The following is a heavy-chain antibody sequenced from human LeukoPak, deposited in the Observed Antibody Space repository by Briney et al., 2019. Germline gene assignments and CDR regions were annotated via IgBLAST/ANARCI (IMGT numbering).Heavy chain of an antibody. CDR3: ARDGVDCSSTSCYLDAFDI. Sequence: GGSLRFSCAASGFTFSSYGMHWVRQAPGKGLEWVAVIWYDGSNKYYADSVKGRFTISRDNSKNTLYLQMNSLRAEDTAVYYCARDGVDCSSTSCYLDAFDIWGQGTMVTVSS. J-gene: IGHJ3*02. V-gene: IGHV3-33*01. CDR2: IWYDGSNK. CDR1: GFTFSSYG. D-gene: IGHD2-2*01.